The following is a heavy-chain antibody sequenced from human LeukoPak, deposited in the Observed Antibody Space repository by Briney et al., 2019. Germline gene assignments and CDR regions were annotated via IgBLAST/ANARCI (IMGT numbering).Heavy chain of an antibody. J-gene: IGHJ4*02. CDR1: GGSISSYY. D-gene: IGHD6-25*01. Sequence: SETLSLTCTVPGGSISSYYWSWIRQPPGKGLEWIGYIYYSGSTNYNPSLKSRVTISVDTSKNQFSLKLSSVTAADTAVYYCARHGYSSGIYYFDYWGQGTLVTVSS. V-gene: IGHV4-59*08. CDR2: IYYSGST. CDR3: ARHGYSSGIYYFDY.